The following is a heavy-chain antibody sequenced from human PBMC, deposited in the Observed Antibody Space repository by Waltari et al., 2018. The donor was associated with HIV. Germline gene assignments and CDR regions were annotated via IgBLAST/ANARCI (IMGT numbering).Heavy chain of an antibody. Sequence: QVQLVESGGGVAQPGMSLRLSCVASGCSFSSLAMHWVRQAPGKGLEWGALIWYDGSQKYYADSVKGRFTISRDNSQNTLYLQVDSLRVEDTATYYCSRAGTAAGKSNYYYGTDVWGQGTTVTVSS. CDR3: SRAGTAAGKSNYYYGTDV. V-gene: IGHV3-33*01. D-gene: IGHD6-13*01. CDR1: GCSFSSLA. CDR2: IWYDGSQK. J-gene: IGHJ6*02.